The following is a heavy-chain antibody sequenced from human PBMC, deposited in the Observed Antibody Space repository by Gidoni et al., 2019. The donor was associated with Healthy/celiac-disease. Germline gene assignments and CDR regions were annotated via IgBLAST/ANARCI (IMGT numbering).Heavy chain of an antibody. J-gene: IGHJ3*02. CDR1: GFTFSSDS. Sequence: EVQLVESGGGLVQPGGSLRLSCAASGFTFSSDSMNWVRQAPGNGLEWVSYISSSSSTIYYADSVKGRFTISRDNAKNSLYLQMNSLRAEDTAVYYCARGPGGTYYYDKVDAFDIWGQGTMVTVSS. D-gene: IGHD3-22*01. CDR2: ISSSSSTI. V-gene: IGHV3-48*01. CDR3: ARGPGGTYYYDKVDAFDI.